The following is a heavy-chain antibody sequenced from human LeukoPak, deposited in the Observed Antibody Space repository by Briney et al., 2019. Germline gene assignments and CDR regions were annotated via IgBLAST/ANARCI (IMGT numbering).Heavy chain of an antibody. D-gene: IGHD2-15*01. Sequence: GGSLRLSCAASGFTLSSYAMSWVRQAPGKGLEWVSAISDTGNTYHADSVKGRFTISRDSSKNTLFLQINRLRPEDAAVYYCAKAPVTTCRGAFCYPFDYWGLGTLVTVSS. CDR2: ISDTGNT. CDR3: AKAPVTTCRGAFCYPFDY. V-gene: IGHV3-23*01. J-gene: IGHJ4*02. CDR1: GFTLSSYA.